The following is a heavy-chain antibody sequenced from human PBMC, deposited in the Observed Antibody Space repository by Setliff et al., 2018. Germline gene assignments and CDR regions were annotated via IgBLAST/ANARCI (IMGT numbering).Heavy chain of an antibody. CDR2: IKQDGSEK. CDR1: GFTFSRYW. V-gene: IGHV3-7*01. J-gene: IGHJ4*02. D-gene: IGHD3-3*01. CDR3: ARAQSWSGGPYYFDN. Sequence: PGGSLRLSCAASGFTFSRYWMSWVRQAPGKGLEWVANIKQDGSEKYYVDSVKGRFTISRDNAKNSLYLQMNSLRAEDTAVYYCARAQSWSGGPYYFDNWGQGTLVTVSS.